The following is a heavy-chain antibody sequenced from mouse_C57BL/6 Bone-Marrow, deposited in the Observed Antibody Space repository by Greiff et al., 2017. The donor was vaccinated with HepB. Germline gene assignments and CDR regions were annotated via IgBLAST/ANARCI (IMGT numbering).Heavy chain of an antibody. CDR2: IDPEDGDT. Sequence: VQLQQSGAELVRPGASVKLSCTASGFNITDYYMHWVKQRPEQGLEWIGRIDPEDGDTEYAPKFQGKATMTADPSSNTAYLQLSSLTSEDTAVYYCTRGTVVVFDDWGQGTTLTVSS. CDR3: TRGTVVVFDD. CDR1: GFNITDYY. V-gene: IGHV14-1*01. D-gene: IGHD1-1*01. J-gene: IGHJ2*01.